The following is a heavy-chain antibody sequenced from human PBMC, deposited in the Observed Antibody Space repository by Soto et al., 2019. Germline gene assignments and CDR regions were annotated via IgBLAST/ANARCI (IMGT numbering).Heavy chain of an antibody. Sequence: QVQLVQSGAEVKKPGASVKVSCKASGYTFTSYGISWVRQAPGQGLEWMGWISAYNGNTNYAQKLQGRVTMTTDTSTSTAYMELRSLRSDDTAVYYCARVKAGTPRLHQTGPTVTPDYWGQGTLVTVSS. J-gene: IGHJ4*02. CDR2: ISAYNGNT. V-gene: IGHV1-18*01. CDR1: GYTFTSYG. D-gene: IGHD4-17*01. CDR3: ARVKAGTPRLHQTGPTVTPDY.